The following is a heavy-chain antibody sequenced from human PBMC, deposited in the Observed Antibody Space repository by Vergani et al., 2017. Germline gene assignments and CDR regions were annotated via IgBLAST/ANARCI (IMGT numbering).Heavy chain of an antibody. CDR1: GGSFTSYH. J-gene: IGHJ6*02. V-gene: IGHV4-34*01. D-gene: IGHD2-8*01. Sequence: QVQLQQWGGGLLKPSETLSLTCVVNGGSFTSYHWTWIRQSPGEGLEWVGDIDHTGRPDYNPSLKRRLTMSVDNSRKQYSLTLISVPATDTAIYFCARVNTETNGHRYYYYCVDVWGQGTAVTVS. CDR2: IDHTGRP. CDR3: ARVNTETNGHRYYYYCVDV.